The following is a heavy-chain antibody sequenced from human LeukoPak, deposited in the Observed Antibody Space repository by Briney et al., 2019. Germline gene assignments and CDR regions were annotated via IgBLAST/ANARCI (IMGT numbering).Heavy chain of an antibody. CDR1: GYTFTTYD. CDR2: VNPNSGDT. CDR3: ARGKRSGLLRYFDWLPEILDY. Sequence: ASVKVSCKTSGYTFTTYDINWVRQATGQGLEWMGWVNPNSGDTGYAQKFEGRVNITRNTSISTAYMELSRLRSDDTAVYYCARGKRSGLLRYFDWLPEILDYWGQGTLVSVSS. J-gene: IGHJ4*02. D-gene: IGHD3-9*01. V-gene: IGHV1-8*03.